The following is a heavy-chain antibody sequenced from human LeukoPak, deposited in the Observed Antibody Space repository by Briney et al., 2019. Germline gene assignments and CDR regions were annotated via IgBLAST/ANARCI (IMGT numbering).Heavy chain of an antibody. CDR3: ARVGSIAVAGHFDY. J-gene: IGHJ4*02. CDR2: IYYSGST. D-gene: IGHD6-19*01. V-gene: IGHV4-59*12. CDR1: GGSISSYY. Sequence: PSETLSLTCTVSGGSISSYYWSWIRQPPGKGLEWIGYIYYSGSTYYNPSLKSRVTISVDTSKNQFSLKLSSVTAADTAVYYCARVGSIAVAGHFDYWGQGTLVTVSS.